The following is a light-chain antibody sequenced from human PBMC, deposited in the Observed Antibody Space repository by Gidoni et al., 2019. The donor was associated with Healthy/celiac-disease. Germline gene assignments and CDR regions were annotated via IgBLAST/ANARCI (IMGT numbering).Light chain of an antibody. Sequence: DIHMTHSPSTLSASVGDRVTITCRASQSISSWLDWYQQKPGKAPKLLNYKACSFESGGPSRISGRGAGTEFTITISSLQADDVATYYCQQCNSYSWTFGQGTKVEIK. CDR2: KAC. CDR3: QQCNSYSWT. J-gene: IGKJ1*01. CDR1: QSISSW. V-gene: IGKV1-5*03.